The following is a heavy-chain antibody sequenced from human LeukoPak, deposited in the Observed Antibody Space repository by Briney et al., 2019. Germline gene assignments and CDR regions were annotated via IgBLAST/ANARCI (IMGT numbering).Heavy chain of an antibody. J-gene: IGHJ4*02. CDR2: INPDSGGT. Sequence: GASVKVSCKASGYTFTGYYMHWVRQAPGQGLEWMGWINPDSGGTNYAQKFQGRVTMTRDTSITTAYMELSRLTSDDTAVYYCARGHGSSPPYWGQGTLVTVSS. D-gene: IGHD6-19*01. CDR3: ARGHGSSPPY. V-gene: IGHV1-2*02. CDR1: GYTFTGYY.